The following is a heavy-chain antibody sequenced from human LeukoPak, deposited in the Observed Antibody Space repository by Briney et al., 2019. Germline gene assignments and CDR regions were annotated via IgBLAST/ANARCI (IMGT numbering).Heavy chain of an antibody. D-gene: IGHD3-16*01. CDR3: ARSGGALGYYYMDV. V-gene: IGHV1-69*01. Sequence: SVKVSCKASVGTFSSYAISWVRQAPGQGLEWMGGIIPIFGTANYAQTFQGRVTIPADGSTSTASMDLSSLRSEDTAVYYCARSGGALGYYYMDVWGKGTTVTVSS. CDR1: VGTFSSYA. CDR2: IIPIFGTA. J-gene: IGHJ6*03.